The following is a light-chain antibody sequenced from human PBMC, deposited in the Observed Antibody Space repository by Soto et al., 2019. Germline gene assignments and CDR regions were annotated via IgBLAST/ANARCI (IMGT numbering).Light chain of an antibody. CDR2: TAS. J-gene: IGKJ3*01. CDR3: QKYDTAPFT. V-gene: IGKV1-27*01. Sequence: DIQMTQSPSSLSASVGERVTITCRASQGIKNHLAWYQQKPGKVPELLIYTASILHSGVPSRFSGHGSGTEFTLTISSLQPEDVATYYCQKYDTAPFTFGPGTKV. CDR1: QGIKNH.